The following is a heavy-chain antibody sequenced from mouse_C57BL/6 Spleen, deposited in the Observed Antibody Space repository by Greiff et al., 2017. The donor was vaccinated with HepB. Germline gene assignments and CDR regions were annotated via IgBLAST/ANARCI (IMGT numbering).Heavy chain of an antibody. D-gene: IGHD1-1*01. CDR2: ISNGGGST. V-gene: IGHV5-12*01. Sequence: EVKVEESGGGLVQPGGSLKLSCAASGFTFSDYYMYWVRQTPEKRLEWVAYISNGGGSTYYPDTVKGRFTISRDNAKNTLYLQMSRLKSEDTAMYYCALLTTVVARYYAMDYWGQGTSVTVSS. CDR1: GFTFSDYY. J-gene: IGHJ4*01. CDR3: ALLTTVVARYYAMDY.